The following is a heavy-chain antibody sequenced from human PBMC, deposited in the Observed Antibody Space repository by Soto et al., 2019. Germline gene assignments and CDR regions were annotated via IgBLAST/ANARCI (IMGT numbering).Heavy chain of an antibody. D-gene: IGHD2-8*01. V-gene: IGHV4-59*05. J-gene: IGHJ4*02. CDR1: GGSISSYY. Sequence: PSETLSRTCTGSGGSISSYYWSWIRQPPGKGLEWIGSIYYSGSTYDNPSLKSRVTISVETSKNQFSLKLSSVTAADTAVYYCARHGPTKNPQRSYFDYWGQGTLVTVSS. CDR2: IYYSGST. CDR3: ARHGPTKNPQRSYFDY.